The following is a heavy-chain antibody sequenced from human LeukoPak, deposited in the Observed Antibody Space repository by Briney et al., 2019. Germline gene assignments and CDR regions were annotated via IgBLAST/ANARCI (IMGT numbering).Heavy chain of an antibody. Sequence: PSETLSLTCAVYGGSFSGYYWSWIRQPPGKGLEWIGEINHSGSTNYNPSLKSRVTISVDTSKNQFSLKLSSVTAGDTAVYYCARGVNWFDPWGQGTLVTVSS. CDR3: ARGVNWFDP. V-gene: IGHV4-34*01. CDR1: GGSFSGYY. J-gene: IGHJ5*02. CDR2: INHSGST.